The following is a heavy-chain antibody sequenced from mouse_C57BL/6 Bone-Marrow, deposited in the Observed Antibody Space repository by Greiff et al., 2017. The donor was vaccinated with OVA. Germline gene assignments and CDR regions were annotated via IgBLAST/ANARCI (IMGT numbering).Heavy chain of an antibody. CDR3: ARADGDFDY. Sequence: VKLQQPGAELVKPGASVKLSCKASGYTFTSYWMHWVKQRPGRGLEWIGRIDPGSGGTKYNEKFKGKATLTVDKPSSTAYMQLSSLTSEDSAVYYCARADGDFDYWGQGTTLTVSS. J-gene: IGHJ2*01. CDR1: GYTFTSYW. CDR2: IDPGSGGT. V-gene: IGHV1-72*01.